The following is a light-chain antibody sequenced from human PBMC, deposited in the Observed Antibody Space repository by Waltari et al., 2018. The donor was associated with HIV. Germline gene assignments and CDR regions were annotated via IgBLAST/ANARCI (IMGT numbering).Light chain of an antibody. J-gene: IGLJ1*01. CDR2: EVN. Sequence: QSALTQPASVSGSPGQSITISCTGTSGDVGAYNYVSWYQQHPDKSPKLLILEVNNRPSGSAYRCSGSKSDNSASLTISGLQSDDEADYYCSSYTSGGTLIFGTGTQVTVL. V-gene: IGLV2-14*01. CDR3: SSYTSGGTLI. CDR1: SGDVGAYNY.